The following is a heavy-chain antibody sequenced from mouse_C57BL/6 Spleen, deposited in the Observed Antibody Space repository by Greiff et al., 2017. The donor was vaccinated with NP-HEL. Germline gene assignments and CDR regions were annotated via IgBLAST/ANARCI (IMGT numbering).Heavy chain of an antibody. CDR1: GFTFSSYA. D-gene: IGHD1-1*01. V-gene: IGHV5-4*01. CDR2: ISDGGSYT. CDR3: ARDPTVVPDWYFDV. Sequence: EVKLQESGGGLVKPGGSLKLSCAASGFTFSSYAMSWVRQTPEKRLEWVATISDGGSYTYYPDNVKGRFTISRDNAKNNLYLQMSHLKSEDTAMYYCARDPTVVPDWYFDVWGTGTTVTVSS. J-gene: IGHJ1*03.